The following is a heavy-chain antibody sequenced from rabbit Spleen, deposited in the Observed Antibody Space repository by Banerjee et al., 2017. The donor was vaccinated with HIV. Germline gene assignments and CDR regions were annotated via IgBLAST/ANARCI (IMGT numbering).Heavy chain of an antibody. CDR1: GFSLSSRYW. Sequence: QSLEESGGDLVKPGASLTLTCTASGFSLSSRYWICWVRQAPGKGPEWIACINTVTGKTVYASWAKGRFIMSRTSSTTVTLQMTSLTAADTATYFCARDTGTSFSTYGMDLWGPGTLVTVS. V-gene: IGHV1S40*01. CDR3: ARDTGTSFSTYGMDL. J-gene: IGHJ6*01. D-gene: IGHD8-1*01. CDR2: INTVTGKT.